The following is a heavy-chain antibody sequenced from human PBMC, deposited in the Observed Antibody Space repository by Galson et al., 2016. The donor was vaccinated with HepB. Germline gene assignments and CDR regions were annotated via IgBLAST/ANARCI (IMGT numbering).Heavy chain of an antibody. CDR3: AREGITVAGIWFDP. V-gene: IGHV1-3*01. Sequence: SVKVSCKASGYTFTNSAIHWVRQAPGQRLEWMGWINGGTDNTKYSQNFQGRVTITKDTSASTAYMELSSLRSEDTAIYYCAREGITVAGIWFDPWGQGTLVTVSS. CDR1: GYTFTNSA. D-gene: IGHD6-19*01. CDR2: INGGTDNT. J-gene: IGHJ5*02.